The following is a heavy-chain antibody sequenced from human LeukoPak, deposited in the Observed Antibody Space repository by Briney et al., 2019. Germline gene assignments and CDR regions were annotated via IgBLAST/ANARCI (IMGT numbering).Heavy chain of an antibody. Sequence: ASVKVSCKASGYTFTSYYMHWVRQAPGQGLEWMGIINPSGGSTSYAQKFQGRVTMTRDTSTSTVYMELSSLRSEDTAVYYCARVLYYYGSGSYYPYYYGMDVWGQGTTVTVSS. CDR3: ARVLYYYGSGSYYPYYYGMDV. J-gene: IGHJ6*02. CDR2: INPSGGST. CDR1: GYTFTSYY. V-gene: IGHV1-46*01. D-gene: IGHD3-10*01.